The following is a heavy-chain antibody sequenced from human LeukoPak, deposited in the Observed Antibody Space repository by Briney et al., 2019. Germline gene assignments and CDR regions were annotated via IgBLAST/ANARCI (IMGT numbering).Heavy chain of an antibody. CDR2: ISGSGSPI. V-gene: IGHV3-11*01. J-gene: IGHJ6*02. CDR1: GFTFSDYY. Sequence: GGSLRLSCAASGFTFSDYYMSWIRQAPGKGLGWVSYISGSGSPIYYADSVKGRFTISRDNAKNSLYLQMNSLRAEDTAVYYCAREMEGYYYGMDVWGQGTTVTVSS. D-gene: IGHD1-1*01. CDR3: AREMEGYYYGMDV.